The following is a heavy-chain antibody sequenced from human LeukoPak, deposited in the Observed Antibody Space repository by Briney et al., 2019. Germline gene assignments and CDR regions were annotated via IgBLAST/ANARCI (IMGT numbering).Heavy chain of an antibody. CDR1: GFTFSSYA. CDR3: ARDPSRLYFDY. J-gene: IGHJ4*02. V-gene: IGHV3-30*04. CDR2: ISYDGSNK. D-gene: IGHD6-25*01. Sequence: PGGSLRLSCAASGFTFSSYAMHWVRQAPGKGLEWVAVISYDGSNKYYADSVKGRFTISRDNSKNTLYLQMNSLRAEDTAVSYCARDPSRLYFDYWGQGTLVTVSS.